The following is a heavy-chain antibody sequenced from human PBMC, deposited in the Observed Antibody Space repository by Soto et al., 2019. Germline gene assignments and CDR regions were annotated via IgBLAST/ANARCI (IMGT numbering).Heavy chain of an antibody. D-gene: IGHD2-2*01. V-gene: IGHV1-2*02. CDR3: ERGVVVSAAGGRMDV. CDR1: GYTFTGYY. Sequence: QVQLVQSGAEVKKPGASVKVSCKASGYTFTGYYMHWVRQAPGQGLEWMGWINPNSGGTNYAQKFQGRVTMTRDTAISTAYMEVSRLRSADTAVYYCERGVVVSAAGGRMDVWGQGTTVTVSS. J-gene: IGHJ6*02. CDR2: INPNSGGT.